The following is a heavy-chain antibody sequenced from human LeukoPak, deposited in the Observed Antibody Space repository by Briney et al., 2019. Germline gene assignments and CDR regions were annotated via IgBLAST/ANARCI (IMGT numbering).Heavy chain of an antibody. CDR1: GFAFSSYA. D-gene: IGHD3-22*01. CDR2: TSSSGETT. CDR3: AKDRPNYYGTNGHYYRRDGDC. V-gene: IGHV3-23*01. Sequence: PGGSLRLSCVASGFAFSSYAMSWVRQAAGKGLEWVSSTSSSGETTYYADSVKGRFTISRDNSRNTLYLQMNSLRAKDTAVYYCAKDRPNYYGTNGHYYRRDGDCWGQGTLVTVSS. J-gene: IGHJ4*02.